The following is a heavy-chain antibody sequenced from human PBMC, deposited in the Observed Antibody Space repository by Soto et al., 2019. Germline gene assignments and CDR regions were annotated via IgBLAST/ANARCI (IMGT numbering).Heavy chain of an antibody. Sequence: QLQLQESGPGLVKPSETLSLTCTVSGGSISSSSYYWGWIRQPPGKGLEWIGSIYYSGSTYYNPSLKSRVTISVDTSKNQFSLKLSSVTAADTAVYYCASQLSGNIVATIPYWGQGTLVTVSS. D-gene: IGHD5-12*01. V-gene: IGHV4-39*01. J-gene: IGHJ4*02. CDR3: ASQLSGNIVATIPY. CDR2: IYYSGST. CDR1: GGSISSSSYY.